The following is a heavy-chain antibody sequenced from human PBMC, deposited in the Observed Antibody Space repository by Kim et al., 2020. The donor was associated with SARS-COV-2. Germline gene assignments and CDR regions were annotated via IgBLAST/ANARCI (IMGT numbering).Heavy chain of an antibody. CDR3: ATPPHRSSRGGY. D-gene: IGHD6-6*01. J-gene: IGHJ4*02. Sequence: YYADSVKGRFTISRDNSKNTLYLQMNSLRAEDTAVYYCATPPHRSSRGGYWGQGTLVTVSS. V-gene: IGHV3-23*01.